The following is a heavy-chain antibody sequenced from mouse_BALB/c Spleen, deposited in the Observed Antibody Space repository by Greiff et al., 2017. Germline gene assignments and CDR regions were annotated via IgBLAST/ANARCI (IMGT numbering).Heavy chain of an antibody. Sequence: EVMLVESGGGLVQPGGSLKLSCAASGFTFSSYTMSWVRQTPEKRLEWVAYISNGGGSTYYPDTVKGRFTISRDNAKNTLYLQMSSLKSEDTAMYYCAREDITADYYALDYWGQGTSVTVSA. V-gene: IGHV5-12-2*01. D-gene: IGHD1-1*01. CDR1: GFTFSSYT. CDR2: ISNGGGST. J-gene: IGHJ4*01. CDR3: AREDITADYYALDY.